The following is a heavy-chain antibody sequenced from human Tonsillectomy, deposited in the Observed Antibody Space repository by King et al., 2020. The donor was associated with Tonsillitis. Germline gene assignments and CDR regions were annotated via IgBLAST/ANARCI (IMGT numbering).Heavy chain of an antibody. D-gene: IGHD3-16*01. V-gene: IGHV4-59*01. CDR2: XXYXGST. J-gene: IGHJ4*02. CDR3: ARYGGGGSYFDY. Sequence: VQLQESGPGLVKPXETLSLTCTVSGGSISSYYWSWIRQPPGKGLEWIGYXXYXGSTXYNPPLKSXVTISVDTSXNQFSLKLXXVTAADTAVYYCARYGGGGSYFDYWGQGTLVTVSS. CDR1: GGSISSYY.